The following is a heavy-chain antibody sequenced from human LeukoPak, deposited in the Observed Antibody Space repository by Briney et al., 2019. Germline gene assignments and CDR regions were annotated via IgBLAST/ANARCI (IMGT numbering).Heavy chain of an antibody. Sequence: GASVKVSCKASGYTFTGYYMHWVRQAPGQGLEWMGWINPNSGGTNYAQKFQGRVTMTRDTSISTAYMELSRLRSDDTAVYYCARGYYDSSGYYFLCDYWGQGTLVTVSS. CDR2: INPNSGGT. V-gene: IGHV1-2*02. J-gene: IGHJ4*02. CDR3: ARGYYDSSGYYFLCDY. CDR1: GYTFTGYY. D-gene: IGHD3-22*01.